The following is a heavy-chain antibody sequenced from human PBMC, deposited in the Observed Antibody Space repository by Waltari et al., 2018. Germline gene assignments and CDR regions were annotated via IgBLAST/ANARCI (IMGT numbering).Heavy chain of an antibody. CDR1: GFTFSSSA. CDR3: ARSSITAYAFDI. Sequence: VQLVESGGGLVQPGGSLRLSCEASGFTFSSSALHWVRQAPGKGLEWVAVISYDGSNKYYADSVKGRFTISRDNSKNTLYLQMNSLRAEDTAVYYCARSSITAYAFDIWGQGTMVTVSS. V-gene: IGHV3-30-3*01. J-gene: IGHJ3*02. D-gene: IGHD1-20*01. CDR2: ISYDGSNK.